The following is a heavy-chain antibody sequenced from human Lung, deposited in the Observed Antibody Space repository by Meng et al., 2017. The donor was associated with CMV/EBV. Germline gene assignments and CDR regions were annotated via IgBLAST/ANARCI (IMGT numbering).Heavy chain of an antibody. Sequence: SCAASGFTVSSYSMNWVRQAPGKGPEWVSSISSSSSYIYYADSVKGRFTISRDNAKNSLYLQMNSLRAEDTAVYYCARDRYSGSSDAFDIWGQGTXVTVSS. V-gene: IGHV3-21*01. CDR2: ISSSSSYI. CDR3: ARDRYSGSSDAFDI. D-gene: IGHD1-26*01. CDR1: GFTVSSYS. J-gene: IGHJ3*02.